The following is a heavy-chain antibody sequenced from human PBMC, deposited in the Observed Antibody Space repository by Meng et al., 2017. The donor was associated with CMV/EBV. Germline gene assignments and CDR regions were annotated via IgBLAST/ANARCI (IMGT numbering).Heavy chain of an antibody. D-gene: IGHD3-3*01. V-gene: IGHV3-66*02. CDR2: IYSGGST. CDR3: ARGGVYYDFWSGYYYYFDY. J-gene: IGHJ4*02. CDR1: GFTVSSNY. Sequence: GESLKISCAASGFTVSSNYMSWVRQAPGKGLEWASVIYSGGSTYYADSVKGRFTISRDNSKNTLYLQMNSLRAEDTAVFYCARGGVYYDFWSGYYYYFDYWGQGTLVTVSS.